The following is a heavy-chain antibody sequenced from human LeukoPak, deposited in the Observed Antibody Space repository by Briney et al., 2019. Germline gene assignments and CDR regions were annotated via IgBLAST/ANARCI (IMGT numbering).Heavy chain of an antibody. CDR1: GFSFPSYA. CDR2: IWYDGTNT. J-gene: IGHJ6*02. D-gene: IGHD1-26*01. V-gene: IGHV3-33*01. Sequence: GGSLRLSCAASGFSFPSYAMHWVRRAPGKGLEWVAVIWYDGTNTDYGDSLKGRFTISRDNSKNTVYLQMNSLRAEDTAVYYCARDLSGSYSFGMDVWGQGTTVTVSS. CDR3: ARDLSGSYSFGMDV.